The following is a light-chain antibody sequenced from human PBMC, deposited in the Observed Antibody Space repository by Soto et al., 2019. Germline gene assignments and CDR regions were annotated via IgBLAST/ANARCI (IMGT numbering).Light chain of an antibody. V-gene: IGKV3-20*01. Sequence: DIVLTQSQGTLSLSPGDRASLYCGASQSLSNNFLAWYQQKPGQAPRLLISGASSRATGSPDMFSGSGSGTYFTLTITRVEPEDCAVYYCQQYATSPLTFGGGTKV. CDR1: QSLSNNF. CDR3: QQYATSPLT. CDR2: GAS. J-gene: IGKJ4*01.